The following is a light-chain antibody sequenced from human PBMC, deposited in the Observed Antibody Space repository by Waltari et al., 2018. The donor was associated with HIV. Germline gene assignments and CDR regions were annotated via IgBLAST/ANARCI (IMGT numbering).Light chain of an antibody. CDR3: QSYDSNTRI. V-gene: IGLV6-57*01. CDR2: EDD. Sequence: FMLTQPRSLSESPGKTVTISCTRSRGRIGSNYVQGYQQRPGSSPTTVIYEDDQRPSGVPGRFSGSIDRSSNSASLTISGLMTEDEADYYCQSYDSNTRIFGTGTKVTVL. J-gene: IGLJ1*01. CDR1: RGRIGSNY.